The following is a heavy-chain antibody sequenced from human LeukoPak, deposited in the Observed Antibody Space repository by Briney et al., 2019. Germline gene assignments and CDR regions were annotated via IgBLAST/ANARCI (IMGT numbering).Heavy chain of an antibody. J-gene: IGHJ4*02. CDR2: ISSRSSNI. V-gene: IGHV3-48*01. Sequence: PGGSLRLSCAASGFTFSSYSMNWVRQAPGKGLEWVSYISSRSSNIYYADSVKGRFTISRDNSKNTLYLQMNSLRAEDTAVYYCARDSYGDHAIDYWGQGTLVTVSS. CDR1: GFTFSSYS. CDR3: ARDSYGDHAIDY. D-gene: IGHD4-17*01.